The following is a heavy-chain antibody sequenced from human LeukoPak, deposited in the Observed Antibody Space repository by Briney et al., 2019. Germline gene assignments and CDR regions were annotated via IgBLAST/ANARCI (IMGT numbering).Heavy chain of an antibody. V-gene: IGHV1-18*01. J-gene: IGHJ4*02. Sequence: ASVKVSCKASGYTYTGYGISWVRQAPGQGLEWMGWISAYNGDTNYAQKLQGRVTMTTDTSTSTAYMELRSLRSDDTAVYYCVIEGFGGSLDYWGQGTLVTVSS. D-gene: IGHD1-26*01. CDR1: GYTYTGYG. CDR3: VIEGFGGSLDY. CDR2: ISAYNGDT.